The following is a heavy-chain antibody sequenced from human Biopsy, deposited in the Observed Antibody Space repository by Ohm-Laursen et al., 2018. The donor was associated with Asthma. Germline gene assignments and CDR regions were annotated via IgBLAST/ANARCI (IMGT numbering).Heavy chain of an antibody. D-gene: IGHD3-9*01. CDR3: TARSSRTAVLRDFDWLLPLDH. J-gene: IGHJ4*02. Sequence: SLRLSCTASGFTFSSYWMSWVRRAPGKGLELVGHIKSKVEGGTTDYAAPVKGRFTISRDDSKNTVYLQMNSLKTEDTAVYYCTARSSRTAVLRDFDWLLPLDHWGQGTVVTVSS. CDR1: GFTFSSYW. CDR2: IKSKVEGGTT. V-gene: IGHV3-15*01.